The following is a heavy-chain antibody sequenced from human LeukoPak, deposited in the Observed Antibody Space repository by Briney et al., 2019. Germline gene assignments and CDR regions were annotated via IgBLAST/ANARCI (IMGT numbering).Heavy chain of an antibody. CDR1: GFTFSNYA. CDR3: ATEGGSSDAFAF. J-gene: IGHJ3*01. Sequence: PGGSLRLSCAASGFTFSNYAMSWVRQAPGKGLEWVGVISYDGSNEYYADSVKGRFTISRDNSKNTMYLQMNSLRIDDTAVYYCATEGGSSDAFAFWGQGTKVTVSS. V-gene: IGHV3-30-3*01. D-gene: IGHD1-26*01. CDR2: ISYDGSNE.